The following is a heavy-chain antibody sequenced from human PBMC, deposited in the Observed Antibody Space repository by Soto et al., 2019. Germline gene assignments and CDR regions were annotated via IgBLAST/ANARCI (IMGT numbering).Heavy chain of an antibody. CDR1: GFSLSTSGMC. CDR2: IDWDDDK. J-gene: IGHJ6*02. Sequence: SGPTLVNPTQTLTLTCTFSGFSLSTSGMCVSWIRQPPGKALEWLALIDWDDDKYYSTSLKTRLTISKDTSKNQVVLTMTNMDPVGTATYYCARIPGSTGGAHYYYGMDVWGQGTTVTVSS. D-gene: IGHD7-27*01. V-gene: IGHV2-70*01. CDR3: ARIPGSTGGAHYYYGMDV.